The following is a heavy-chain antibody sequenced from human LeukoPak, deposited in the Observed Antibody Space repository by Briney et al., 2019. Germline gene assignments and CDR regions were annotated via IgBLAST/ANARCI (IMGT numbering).Heavy chain of an antibody. CDR2: FYYSGST. CDR3: ARHRPDYGDYVAYFDY. CDR1: GGSISSSSYY. J-gene: IGHJ4*02. D-gene: IGHD4-17*01. V-gene: IGHV4-39*01. Sequence: SETLSLTCTVSGGSISSSSYYWGWIRQPPGKGLEWIGSFYYSGSTYSNPSLKSRLTISVDTFKNQFSLKLSSVTAADTAVYYCARHRPDYGDYVAYFDYWGQGALVTVSS.